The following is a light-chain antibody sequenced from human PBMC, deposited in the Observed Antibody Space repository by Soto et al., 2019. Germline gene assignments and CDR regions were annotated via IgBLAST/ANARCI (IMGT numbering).Light chain of an antibody. CDR1: SSDVGGYNY. CDR3: SSYAGSNKLV. CDR2: EVS. Sequence: QSVLTQPPSASGSPGQSVTISCTGTSSDVGGYNYVSWYQQHPGKAPKLMIYEVSKRPSGVPDRFSGSKSGNTASLTVSGLQAEDEDDYYCSSYAGSNKLVFGGGTKLTAL. V-gene: IGLV2-8*01. J-gene: IGLJ2*01.